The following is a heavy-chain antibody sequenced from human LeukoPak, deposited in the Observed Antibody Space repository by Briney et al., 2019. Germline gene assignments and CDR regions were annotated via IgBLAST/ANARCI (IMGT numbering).Heavy chain of an antibody. CDR1: GGSFSGYY. J-gene: IGHJ5*02. CDR3: ARRGGYYGSGDLRA. CDR2: INHSGST. V-gene: IGHV4-34*01. D-gene: IGHD3-10*01. Sequence: SETLPLTCAVYGGSFSGYYWSWIRQPPGKGLEWIGEINHSGSTNYNPSLKSRVTISVDTSKNQFSLKLSSVTAADTAVYYCARRGGYYGSGDLRAWGQGTLVTVSS.